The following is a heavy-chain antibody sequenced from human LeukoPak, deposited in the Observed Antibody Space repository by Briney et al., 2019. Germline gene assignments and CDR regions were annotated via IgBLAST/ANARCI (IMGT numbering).Heavy chain of an antibody. CDR1: GFSFSTYA. V-gene: IGHV3-23*01. Sequence: PGGSLRLSCAASGFSFSTYAMSWVRQAPGKGLEWVLAISGSGGSTYYADSVKGRFTISRDISKNTLYLQMNSLRAEDTAVYYCAKFASTTCCQSAFDIWGQGTMVTVSS. J-gene: IGHJ3*02. D-gene: IGHD2-2*01. CDR2: ISGSGGST. CDR3: AKFASTTCCQSAFDI.